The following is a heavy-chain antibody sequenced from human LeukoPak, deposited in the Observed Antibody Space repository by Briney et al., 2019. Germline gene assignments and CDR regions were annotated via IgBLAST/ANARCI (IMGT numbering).Heavy chain of an antibody. CDR1: GFTFSGSA. CDR2: IRSKANSYAT. D-gene: IGHD3-22*01. CDR3: TRSLVYDSSGYYSYYYYGMDV. Sequence: GGSLRLSCSASGFTFSGSAMHWARQASGKGLEWVGRIRSKANSYATAYAASVKGRFTISRDDSKNTAYLQMNSLKTEDTAVYYCTRSLVYDSSGYYSYYYYGMDVWGQGTTVTVSS. J-gene: IGHJ6*02. V-gene: IGHV3-73*01.